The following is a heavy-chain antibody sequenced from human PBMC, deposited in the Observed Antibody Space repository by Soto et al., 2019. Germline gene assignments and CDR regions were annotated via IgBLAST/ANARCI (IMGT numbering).Heavy chain of an antibody. J-gene: IGHJ6*02. Sequence: GGSLRLSCAASGFTFSSYGMHWVRQAPGKGLEWVAVISYDGSNKYYADSVKGRFTISRDNSKNTLYLQMNSLRAEDTAVYYCAKAISSSWYPGIDNYYYGMDVWGQGTTVTVSS. CDR3: AKAISSSWYPGIDNYYYGMDV. CDR2: ISYDGSNK. CDR1: GFTFSSYG. V-gene: IGHV3-30*18. D-gene: IGHD6-13*01.